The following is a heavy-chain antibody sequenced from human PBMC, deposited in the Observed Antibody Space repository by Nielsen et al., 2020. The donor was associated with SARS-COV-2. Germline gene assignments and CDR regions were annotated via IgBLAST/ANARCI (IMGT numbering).Heavy chain of an antibody. J-gene: IGHJ4*02. CDR1: GGTFRSYA. CDR2: VIPMFGTP. D-gene: IGHD5-18*01. Sequence: SVKVSCKNSGGTFRSYAFSWVRQAPGQGLEWMGGVIPMFGTPNYAHNFQGRVTITADESTVTVYMELSSLRSDDTAVYYCARGVDTAMAMEPFWVYWGQGTLVTVSS. CDR3: ARGVDTAMAMEPFWVY. V-gene: IGHV1-69*13.